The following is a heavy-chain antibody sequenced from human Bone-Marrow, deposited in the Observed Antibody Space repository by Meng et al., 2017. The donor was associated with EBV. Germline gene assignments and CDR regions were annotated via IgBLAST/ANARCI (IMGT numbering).Heavy chain of an antibody. D-gene: IGHD3-10*01. V-gene: IGHV1-69*01. J-gene: IGHJ4*02. CDR3: ARESGRGYTPDY. CDR1: GGAFSRSA. Sequence: QVQVVHSGPEVKKPGSSVKVSCKTSGGAFSRSAISWVRQAPGQGLEWMGGLLPILGAPNYAETFQDRVTITADESTSTAYMELSSLTSEDTAVYYCARESGRGYTPDYWGQGTLVTVSS. CDR2: LLPILGAP.